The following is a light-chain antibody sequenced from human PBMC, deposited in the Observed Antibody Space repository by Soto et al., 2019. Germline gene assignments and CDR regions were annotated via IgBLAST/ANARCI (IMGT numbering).Light chain of an antibody. CDR3: QQYGSSHLG. Sequence: EIVLTQSPATLSLSPGERATLSCGASQSVSSSYLAWYQQKPGLAPRLLIYDASSRATGIPDRFSGSGSGTDFTLTISRLEPDDFEVYYCQQYGSSHLGFGGGTKVDI. CDR1: QSVSSSY. CDR2: DAS. J-gene: IGKJ4*01. V-gene: IGKV3D-20*01.